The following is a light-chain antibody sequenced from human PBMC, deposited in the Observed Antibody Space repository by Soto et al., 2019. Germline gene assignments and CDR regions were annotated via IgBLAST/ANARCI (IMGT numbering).Light chain of an antibody. J-gene: IGKJ3*01. CDR1: QGIRNF. V-gene: IGKV1-27*01. Sequence: DIHMTQSPSSLSASVGDRVTITCRASQGIRNFVAWYQQKPGKAPKLLISAASTLQSGVPSRFSGSGSGPDFTLTINSLQPEDVATYSCEKYSSVPVFGPGTKVEIK. CDR3: EKYSSVPV. CDR2: AAS.